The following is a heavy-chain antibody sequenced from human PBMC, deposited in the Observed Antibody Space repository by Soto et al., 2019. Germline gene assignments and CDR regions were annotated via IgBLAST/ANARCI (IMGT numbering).Heavy chain of an antibody. CDR3: AKSLSGLFSLGDFNY. CDR2: TTDTGGDT. V-gene: IGHV3-23*01. D-gene: IGHD1-1*01. CDR1: GITFGSRA. J-gene: IGHJ4*02. Sequence: GGSLRLSCVASGITFGSRAMSWVRQAPGEGLEWVSTTTDTGGDTKYADSVRGRFTISRDNSKNTLYLQMYSLRAEDTAIYYCAKSLSGLFSLGDFNYWGQGALVTVSS.